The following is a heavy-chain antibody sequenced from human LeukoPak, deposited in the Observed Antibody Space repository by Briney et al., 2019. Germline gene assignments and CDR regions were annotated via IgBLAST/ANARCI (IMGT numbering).Heavy chain of an antibody. Sequence: GGSLRLSCAASGFIFSSYGMHWVRQAPGKGPEWVAFTRYDGSDKYYADSVKGRFTISRENAKNSLYLQMNSLRAGDTAVYYCARAAYSSTWYSRYFDLWGRGTLVTVSS. CDR3: ARAAYSSTWYSRYFDL. J-gene: IGHJ2*01. D-gene: IGHD6-13*01. CDR2: TRYDGSDK. CDR1: GFIFSSYG. V-gene: IGHV3-30*02.